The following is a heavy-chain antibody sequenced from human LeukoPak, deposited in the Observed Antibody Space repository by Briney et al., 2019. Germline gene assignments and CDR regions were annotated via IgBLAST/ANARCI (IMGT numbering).Heavy chain of an antibody. CDR2: ISGYNGNT. CDR3: AFSSYYLQGYYYYMDV. V-gene: IGHV1-18*01. D-gene: IGHD1-26*01. Sequence: ASVKVSCKASGYTFTSYGISWVRQAPGQGLEWMGWISGYNGNTNYAQNLQGRVTMTTDTSTSTVYMELRSLRSDDTAVYYCAFSSYYLQGYYYYMDVWGKGTTVTVSS. CDR1: GYTFTSYG. J-gene: IGHJ6*03.